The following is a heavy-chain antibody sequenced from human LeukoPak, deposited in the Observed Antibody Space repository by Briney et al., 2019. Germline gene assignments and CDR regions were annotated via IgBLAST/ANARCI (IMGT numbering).Heavy chain of an antibody. CDR3: ARRGITYSTSFFDS. CDR2: IYYTGST. D-gene: IGHD6-13*01. V-gene: IGHV4-39*01. CDR1: GGSISGGKDF. Sequence: SETLSLTCAVSGGSISGGKDFWGWIRQSPGKGLEWIGSIYYTGSTYYNPSLKSRVTISGDTSKSAFSLIVHSVTAEDTAMYYCARRGITYSTSFFDSWGQGTLVTVAS. J-gene: IGHJ4*02.